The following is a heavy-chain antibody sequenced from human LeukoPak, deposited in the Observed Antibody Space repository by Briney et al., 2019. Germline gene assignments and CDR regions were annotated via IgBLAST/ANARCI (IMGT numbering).Heavy chain of an antibody. D-gene: IGHD6-13*01. J-gene: IGHJ4*02. CDR1: GYTFTSYG. CDR2: ISAYNGNT. CDR3: ARDRPGIAAAGTLINFDY. V-gene: IGHV1-18*01. Sequence: ASVKVSCKASGYTFTSYGISWVRQAPGQGLEWMGWISAYNGNTNYAQKLQGRVTMTTDTSTSTAYMELRSLRSDDTAVYSCARDRPGIAAAGTLINFDYWGQGTLVTVSS.